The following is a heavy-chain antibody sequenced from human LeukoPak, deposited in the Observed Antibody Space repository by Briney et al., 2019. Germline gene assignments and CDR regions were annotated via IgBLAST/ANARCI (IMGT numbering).Heavy chain of an antibody. J-gene: IGHJ3*02. CDR1: GYTFTSYG. V-gene: IGHV1-18*01. CDR3: ARGGITMARGVTPYWAFDI. Sequence: ASVKVSCKASGYTFTSYGISWVRQAPGQGLEWMGWISAYNGNTNYAQKLQGRVTMTTDTSTSTAYMELRSLRSDDTAVYYCARGGITMARGVTPYWAFDIWGQGTMVTVSS. D-gene: IGHD3-10*01. CDR2: ISAYNGNT.